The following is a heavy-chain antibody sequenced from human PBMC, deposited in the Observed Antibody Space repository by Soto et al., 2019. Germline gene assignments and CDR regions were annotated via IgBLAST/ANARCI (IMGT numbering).Heavy chain of an antibody. CDR1: GGTFSRYT. CDR2: ITPMFGTP. CDR3: ARDGTLYDSSAYYYLY. J-gene: IGHJ4*02. Sequence: QVQLVQSGAEVKKPGSSVKVSCKASGGTFSRYTITWVRQAPGQGLEWMGGITPMFGTPNYAQKFQGRVTITADESTSTAYMELSSLRSEDTAMDYCARDGTLYDSSAYYYLYWGQGTLVTVSS. V-gene: IGHV1-69*01. D-gene: IGHD3-22*01.